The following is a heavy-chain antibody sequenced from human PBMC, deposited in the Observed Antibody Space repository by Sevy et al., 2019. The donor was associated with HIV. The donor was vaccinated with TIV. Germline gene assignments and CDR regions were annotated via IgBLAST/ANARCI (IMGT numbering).Heavy chain of an antibody. Sequence: SETLSLTCTVSGGSVNSGSYYWSWIRQPPGKGLEWIGYIYYSGNTNYNPSLKSRVTISVDTSKNQFSLKLSCVTAADTAVYYCAREINYYDSSAYLYYFDYWGQGTLVTVSS. CDR1: GGSVNSGSYY. J-gene: IGHJ4*02. D-gene: IGHD3-22*01. CDR2: IYYSGNT. CDR3: AREINYYDSSAYLYYFDY. V-gene: IGHV4-61*01.